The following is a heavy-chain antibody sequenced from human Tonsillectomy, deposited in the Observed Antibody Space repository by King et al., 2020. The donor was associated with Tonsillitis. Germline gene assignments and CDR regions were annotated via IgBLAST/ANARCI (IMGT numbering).Heavy chain of an antibody. V-gene: IGHV4-4*02. CDR2: IYHSGST. D-gene: IGHD6-6*01. CDR3: ARDEAARDDAFDI. J-gene: IGHJ3*02. Sequence: VQLQESGPGLVKPSGTLSLTCAVSGGSISSSNWWSWVRQPPGKGLEWIGEIYHSGSTNYNPSLTSRVTISVDKSKNQFSLKLSSVTAADTAVYYCARDEAARDDAFDIWGQGTMVTVSS. CDR1: GGSISSSNW.